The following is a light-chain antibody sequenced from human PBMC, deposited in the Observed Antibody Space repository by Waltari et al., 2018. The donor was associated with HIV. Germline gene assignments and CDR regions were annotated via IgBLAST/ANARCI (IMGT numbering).Light chain of an antibody. Sequence: QSVLIQPPSASGPPGQRVTISCSGSRSNIGTNAVTWYQHPPGAPPQLFTYSTNRRPSVVAGRFAGSKSGTAASLAIRGLQFEDEADYYCAAWDDSLKVVFGGGTKVTVL. CDR2: STN. V-gene: IGLV1-44*01. J-gene: IGLJ2*01. CDR3: AAWDDSLKVV. CDR1: RSNIGTNA.